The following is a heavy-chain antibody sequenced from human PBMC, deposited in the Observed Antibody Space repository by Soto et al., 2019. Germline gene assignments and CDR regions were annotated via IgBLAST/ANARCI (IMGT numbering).Heavy chain of an antibody. CDR1: GGTFSSYA. V-gene: IGHV1-69*13. D-gene: IGHD3-10*01. Sequence: SVKVSCKASGGTFSSYAISWVRQAPGQGLEWMGGIIPIFGTANYAQKFQGRVTITADESTSTAYMGLSSLRSEDTAVYYCARGGTMVRGVINTWGPGTLVTVSS. CDR3: ARGGTMVRGVINT. CDR2: IIPIFGTA. J-gene: IGHJ5*02.